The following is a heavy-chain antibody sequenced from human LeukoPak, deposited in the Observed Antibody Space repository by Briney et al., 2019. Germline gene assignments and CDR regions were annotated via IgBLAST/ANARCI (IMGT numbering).Heavy chain of an antibody. CDR3: AKVRAPLWGKDY. CDR2: INWNGGRT. D-gene: IGHD3-16*01. CDR1: GFTFSSYS. V-gene: IGHV3-20*04. Sequence: GSLRLSCAASGFTFSSYSMNWVRQAPGKGLEWVSGINWNGGRTGYADSVKGRFTISRDNAKNSLYLQMNSLRAEDTAVYYCAKVRAPLWGKDYWGQGTLVTVSS. J-gene: IGHJ4*02.